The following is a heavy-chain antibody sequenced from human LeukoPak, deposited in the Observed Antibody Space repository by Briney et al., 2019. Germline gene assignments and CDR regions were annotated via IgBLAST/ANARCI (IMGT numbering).Heavy chain of an antibody. CDR1: GFTFSSYA. J-gene: IGHJ4*02. CDR3: AKVQEMATILPPFHY. V-gene: IGHV3-23*01. D-gene: IGHD5-24*01. Sequence: GGSLRLSCAASGFTFSSYAMSWVRQAPGKGLQWVSAISGSGGTIYYADSVKGRFTISRDNSKNTLYLQMNSLRAEETAVYYCAKVQEMATILPPFHYWGQGTLVTVSS. CDR2: ISGSGGTI.